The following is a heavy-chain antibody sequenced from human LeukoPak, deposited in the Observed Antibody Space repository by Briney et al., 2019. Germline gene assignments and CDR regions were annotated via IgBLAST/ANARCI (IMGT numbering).Heavy chain of an antibody. CDR3: ASGGDSSGWFTTYYFDY. D-gene: IGHD6-19*01. CDR2: IIPIFGTA. J-gene: IGHJ4*02. CDR1: GGTFSSYA. Sequence: SVKVSCKASGGTFSSYAISWVRQAPGQGLEWMGGIIPIFGTANYAQKFQGRVTITTDESTSTAYMELSSLRSEDTAVYYCASGGDSSGWFTTYYFDYWGQGTLVTVSS. V-gene: IGHV1-69*05.